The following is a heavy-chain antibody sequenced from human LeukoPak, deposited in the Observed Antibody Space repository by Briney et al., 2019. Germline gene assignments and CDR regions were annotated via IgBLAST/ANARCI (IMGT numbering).Heavy chain of an antibody. CDR1: GLTFSDYY. V-gene: IGHV3-11*06. CDR2: ISSSSSYI. D-gene: IGHD6-13*01. Sequence: GGSLRLSCAASGLTFSDYYMSWIRQAPGKGLEWVSSISSSSSYIYYADSVKGRFTISRDNAKNSLYLQMNSLRAEDTAVYYCARGSSSWYYFDYWGQGTLVTVSS. J-gene: IGHJ4*02. CDR3: ARGSSSWYYFDY.